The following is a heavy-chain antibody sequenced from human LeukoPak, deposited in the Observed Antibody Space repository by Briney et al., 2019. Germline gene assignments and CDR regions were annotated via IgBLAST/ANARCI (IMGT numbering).Heavy chain of an antibody. J-gene: IGHJ5*02. V-gene: IGHV1-2*02. CDR1: GYTFTNYF. CDR3: ARASYITYDL. CDR2: ISPHSGGT. Sequence: ASVKVSCKASGYTFTNYFVHWVRQAPGQGLEWVGWISPHSGGTNSAHKFQGRVTMTRDTSIATAYMELSSLTSDDTAVYYCARASYITYDLWGQGTRVTVSS. D-gene: IGHD3-10*01.